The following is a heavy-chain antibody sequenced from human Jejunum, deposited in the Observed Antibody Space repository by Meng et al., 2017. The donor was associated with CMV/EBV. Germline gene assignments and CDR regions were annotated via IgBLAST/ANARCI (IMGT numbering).Heavy chain of an antibody. CDR2: IIAIFKTP. D-gene: IGHD5-24*01. J-gene: IGHJ4*02. V-gene: IGHV1-69*12. Sequence: QVQLMQSGAEVKEPGSSMKVSCKSSGGSVNNYAFNWVRQAPGQWLEWMGGIIAIFKTPNDAQKFQGRLTITADESTGTSYMELTSLTSEDTAVYYCARGFLNGYQPFDYWGQGTLVTVSS. CDR1: GGSVNNYA. CDR3: ARGFLNGYQPFDY.